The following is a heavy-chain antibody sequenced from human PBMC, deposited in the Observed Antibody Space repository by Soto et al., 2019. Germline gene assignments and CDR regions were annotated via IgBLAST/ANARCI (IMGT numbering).Heavy chain of an antibody. CDR1: GGSFSGYY. D-gene: IGHD3-10*01. V-gene: IGHV4-34*01. CDR3: ARGRIMVRGVIEY. J-gene: IGHJ4*02. CDR2: INHSGST. Sequence: PSETLSLTCAVYGGSFSGYYWSWIRQPPGKGLEWIGEINHSGSTNYNPSLKSRVTISVDTSKNQFSLKLSSVTAADTAVYYGARGRIMVRGVIEYWGQGTLVIVSS.